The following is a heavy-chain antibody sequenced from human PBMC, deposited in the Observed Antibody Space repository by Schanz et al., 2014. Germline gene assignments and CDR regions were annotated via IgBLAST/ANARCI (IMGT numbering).Heavy chain of an antibody. CDR2: IIPNLGSA. D-gene: IGHD3-3*01. Sequence: QVQLVQSGADVKKPGASVKVSCKASGDTLSSYGISWVRQAPGQGLEWMGRIIPNLGSANYAQKFQGRVTITADKSTSTVYMELSSLRSEDTAIYYCARGNPIFGVVILGWLDPWGQGTLVTVSS. CDR1: GDTLSSYG. J-gene: IGHJ5*02. CDR3: ARGNPIFGVVILGWLDP. V-gene: IGHV1-69*09.